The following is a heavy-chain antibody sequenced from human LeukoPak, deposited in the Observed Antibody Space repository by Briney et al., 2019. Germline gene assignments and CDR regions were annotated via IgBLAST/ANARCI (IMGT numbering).Heavy chain of an antibody. D-gene: IGHD5-12*01. Sequence: GGSLRLSCAASGFTFSSYGMHWVRQAPGKGLEWVAVISYDGSNKYYADSVKGRFTISRDNSKNTLYLQMNSLRAEDTAVYYCARDLGKVATETFDYWGQGTLVTVSS. CDR1: GFTFSSYG. CDR2: ISYDGSNK. V-gene: IGHV3-30*03. J-gene: IGHJ4*02. CDR3: ARDLGKVATETFDY.